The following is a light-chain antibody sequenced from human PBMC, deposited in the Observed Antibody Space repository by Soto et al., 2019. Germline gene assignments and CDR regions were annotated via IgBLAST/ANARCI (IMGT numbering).Light chain of an antibody. J-gene: IGLJ1*01. V-gene: IGLV1-44*01. CDR2: SSN. CDR3: SSYTDSSNYV. Sequence: QSVLTQPPSASGTPGQRVTISCSGSSSNIGSNIVNWYQHLPGTAPKVLIFSSNNRPSGVPDRFSGSKSGNTASLTISGLQAEDEADYYCSSYTDSSNYVFGTGTKLTVL. CDR1: SSNIGSNI.